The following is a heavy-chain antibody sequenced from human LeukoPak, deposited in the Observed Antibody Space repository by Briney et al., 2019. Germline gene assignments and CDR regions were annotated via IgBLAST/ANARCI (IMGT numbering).Heavy chain of an antibody. V-gene: IGHV3-30*18. J-gene: IGHJ4*02. CDR3: AKDYGSGDNYFDY. CDR1: GFTFSSYG. CDR2: ISYDGSNK. D-gene: IGHD3-10*01. Sequence: GSLRLPCAASGFTFSSYGMHWVRQAPGKGLEWVAVISYDGSNKYYADSVKGRFTISRDNSKNTLYLQMNSLRAEDTAVYYCAKDYGSGDNYFDYWGQGTLVTVSS.